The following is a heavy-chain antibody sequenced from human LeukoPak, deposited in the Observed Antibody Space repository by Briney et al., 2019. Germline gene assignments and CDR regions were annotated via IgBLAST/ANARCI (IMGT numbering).Heavy chain of an antibody. V-gene: IGHV1-18*01. Sequence: ASVKVSCKASGYTFTSYGISWVRQAPGQGLEWMGWISAYNGNTNYAQKLQGRVTMTTDTSTSTAYMELRSLRSDDTAVYYCARVGCGGLAMVQKCLDYWGQGTLVTVSS. CDR1: GYTFTSYG. CDR3: ARVGCGGLAMVQKCLDY. CDR2: ISAYNGNT. D-gene: IGHD5-18*01. J-gene: IGHJ4*02.